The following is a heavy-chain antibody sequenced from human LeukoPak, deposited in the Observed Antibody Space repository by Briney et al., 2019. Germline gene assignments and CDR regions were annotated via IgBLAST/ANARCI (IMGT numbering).Heavy chain of an antibody. J-gene: IGHJ4*02. D-gene: IGHD5-18*01. CDR1: GFSFSSYA. V-gene: IGHV3-23*01. CDR2: ISGAGDPT. Sequence: GGSLRLSCAASGFSFSSYAMSWVRQAPGKGLEWVSGISGAGDPTYYAGSVKGRFTLSRDNSKNTLYLQMNSLRAEDTAVYYCAKDTTWIQLWLNWGQGTLVTVSS. CDR3: AKDTTWIQLWLN.